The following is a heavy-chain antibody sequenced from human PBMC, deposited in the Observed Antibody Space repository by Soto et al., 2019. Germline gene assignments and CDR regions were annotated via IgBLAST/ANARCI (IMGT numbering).Heavy chain of an antibody. D-gene: IGHD2-15*01. CDR3: AKGGIVVVVAAPIDY. Sequence: EVQLLESGGGLVQPGGSLRLSCAASGFTFSSYAMSWVRQAPGKGLEWVSAISGSGGSTYYADSVKGRFTISRDNSKNTLYLQMNSLRAEDRAVYYCAKGGIVVVVAAPIDYWGQGTLVTVSS. CDR2: ISGSGGST. J-gene: IGHJ4*02. V-gene: IGHV3-23*01. CDR1: GFTFSSYA.